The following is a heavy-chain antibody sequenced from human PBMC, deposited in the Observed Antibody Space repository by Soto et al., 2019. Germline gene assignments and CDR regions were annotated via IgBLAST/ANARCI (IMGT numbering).Heavy chain of an antibody. V-gene: IGHV3-33*01. D-gene: IGHD6-19*01. Sequence: ESGGGVVQPGRSLRLSCAASGFTFSSYGMHWVRQAPGKGLEWVAVIWYDGSNKYYADSVKGRFTISRDNSKNTLYLQMNSLRAEDTAVYYCARDEGIAVAGTGILDVWGKGTTVTVSS. J-gene: IGHJ6*04. CDR2: IWYDGSNK. CDR1: GFTFSSYG. CDR3: ARDEGIAVAGTGILDV.